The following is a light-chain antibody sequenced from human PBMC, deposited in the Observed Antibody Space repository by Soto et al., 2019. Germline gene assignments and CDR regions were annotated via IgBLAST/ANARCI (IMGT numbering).Light chain of an antibody. V-gene: IGKV3-20*01. CDR3: QQYGSSPLST. CDR2: GAS. J-gene: IGKJ5*01. CDR1: QSVSSSY. Sequence: EIVLTQSPGTLSLSPGERATLSCRASQSVSSSYLAWYQQKPGQAPRLLIYGASSRATGIPDRFSGSGSGRDFPLTISRLEPEDFAVYYCQQYGSSPLSTFGQGTRLEIK.